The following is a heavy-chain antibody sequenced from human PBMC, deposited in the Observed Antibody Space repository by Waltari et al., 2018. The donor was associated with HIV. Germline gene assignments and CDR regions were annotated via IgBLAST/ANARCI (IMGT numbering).Heavy chain of an antibody. Sequence: QVQLQESGPGLVKPSQTLSLTCTVSGGSISSGGYYWSWIRQHPGKGLEWIGYIYYSGSTYYNPSLKSRVTISVDTSKNQFSLKLSSVTAADTAVYYCARGGYDYIWGPSEDRLDAFDIWGQGTMVTVSS. CDR1: GGSISSGGYY. J-gene: IGHJ3*02. V-gene: IGHV4-31*03. CDR3: ARGGYDYIWGPSEDRLDAFDI. CDR2: IYYSGST. D-gene: IGHD3-16*01.